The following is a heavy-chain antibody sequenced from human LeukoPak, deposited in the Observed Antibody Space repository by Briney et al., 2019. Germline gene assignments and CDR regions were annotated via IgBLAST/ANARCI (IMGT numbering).Heavy chain of an antibody. J-gene: IGHJ5*02. CDR1: GGSISSYY. Sequence: PSETLSLTCTVSGGSISSYYWSWIRQPAGKGLEWIGRIYTSGSTNYNPSLKSRVTMSVDTSKNQFSLKLSSVTAADTAVYYCARDADCGDYQYNWFDPWGQGTLVTVSS. D-gene: IGHD4-17*01. CDR3: ARDADCGDYQYNWFDP. CDR2: IYTSGST. V-gene: IGHV4-4*07.